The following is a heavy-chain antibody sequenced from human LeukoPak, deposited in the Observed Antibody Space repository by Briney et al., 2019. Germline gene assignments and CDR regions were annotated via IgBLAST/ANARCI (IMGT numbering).Heavy chain of an antibody. Sequence: GGSLRLSCAASGFTFSSYWMSWVRQAPGKGLEWVANIKQDGSEKYYVDSVKGRFTISRDNAKNSLYLQMNSLRAEDTAVYYCAKDTQLELRPNWFDPWGQGTLVTVSS. CDR2: IKQDGSEK. CDR1: GFTFSSYW. CDR3: AKDTQLELRPNWFDP. D-gene: IGHD1-7*01. V-gene: IGHV3-7*03. J-gene: IGHJ5*02.